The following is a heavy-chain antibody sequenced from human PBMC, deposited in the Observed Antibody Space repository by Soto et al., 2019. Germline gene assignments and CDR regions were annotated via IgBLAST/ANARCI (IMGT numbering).Heavy chain of an antibody. V-gene: IGHV1-69*13. J-gene: IGHJ6*02. CDR2: IIPIFGTA. CDR1: GGTFSSYA. Sequence: GASVKVSCNASGGTFSSYAISLVRQAPGQGLEWMGGIIPIFGTANYAQKFQGRVTITADESTSTAYMELSSLRSEDTAVYYCAREARCTNGVCWGIYYYYGMDVWGQGTTVTVSS. D-gene: IGHD2-8*01. CDR3: AREARCTNGVCWGIYYYYGMDV.